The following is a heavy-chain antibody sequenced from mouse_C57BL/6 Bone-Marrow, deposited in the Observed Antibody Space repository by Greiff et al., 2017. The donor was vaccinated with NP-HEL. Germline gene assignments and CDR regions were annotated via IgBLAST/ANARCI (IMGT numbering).Heavy chain of an antibody. CDR3: ARSIYGYYFDY. V-gene: IGHV1-69*01. CDR1: GYTFTSYW. D-gene: IGHD1-1*01. J-gene: IGHJ2*01. CDR2: IDPSDSYT. Sequence: QVQLQQPGAELVMPGASVKLSCKASGYTFTSYWMHWVKQRPGQGLEWIGEIDPSDSYTNYNQKFKGKSTLTVDKSSSTAYMQLSSLTSEDSAVYYCARSIYGYYFDYWGQGTTLTVSS.